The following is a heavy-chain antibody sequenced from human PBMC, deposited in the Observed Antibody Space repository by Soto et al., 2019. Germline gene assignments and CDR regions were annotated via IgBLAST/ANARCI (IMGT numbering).Heavy chain of an antibody. V-gene: IGHV4-59*01. CDR3: ARAEGTYTWSSEFDY. Sequence: SETLSLTCTVSRGSISDYYWGWIRQPPGKGLEWVGYFYDSGSTKYNPSLKSRVTISVDTSKNQISLEMKSVTVADTAVYYCARAEGTYTWSSEFDYWGQGTLVTVSS. D-gene: IGHD3-16*01. CDR2: FYDSGST. CDR1: RGSISDYY. J-gene: IGHJ4*02.